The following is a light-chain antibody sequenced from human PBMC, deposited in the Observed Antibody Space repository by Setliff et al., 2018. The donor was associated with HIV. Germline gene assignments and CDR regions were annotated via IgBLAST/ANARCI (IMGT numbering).Light chain of an antibody. CDR1: NIGSKS. J-gene: IGLJ1*01. V-gene: IGLV3-21*04. CDR2: YDS. Sequence: SYELTQPPSVSVAPGKTARITCGGNNIGSKSVHWHQQEPGQAPVLVIYYDSDRPSGIPERFSGSNSGNTATLTISRVEAGDEADYYCQVWDSSSDHYVFGTGTKVTVL. CDR3: QVWDSSSDHYV.